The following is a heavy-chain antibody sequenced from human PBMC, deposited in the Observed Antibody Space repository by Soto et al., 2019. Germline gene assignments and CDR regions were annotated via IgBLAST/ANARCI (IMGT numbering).Heavy chain of an antibody. V-gene: IGHV3-48*02. CDR1: GFTFSSYS. CDR3: ARVLHRYYDSSGYYVDAFDI. D-gene: IGHD3-22*01. Sequence: GGSLRLSCAASGFTFSSYSMNWVRQAPGKGLEWVSYISSSSSTIYYADSVKGRFTISRDNAKNSLYLQMNSLRDEDTAVYYCARVLHRYYDSSGYYVDAFDIWGQGTMVTVSS. CDR2: ISSSSSTI. J-gene: IGHJ3*02.